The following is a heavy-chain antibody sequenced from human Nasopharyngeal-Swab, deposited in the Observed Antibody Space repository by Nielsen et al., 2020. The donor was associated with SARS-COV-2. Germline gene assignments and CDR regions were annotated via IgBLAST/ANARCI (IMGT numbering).Heavy chain of an antibody. D-gene: IGHD2-21*01. Sequence: SETLSLTCTVSGGSISSYYWSWIRQPPGKRLEWIGYIYYSGSTNYNPSLKSRVTISVDTSKNQFSLKLSSATAADTAVYYCARSYSGSYYYYMDVWGKGTTVTVSS. CDR1: GGSISSYY. CDR2: IYYSGST. CDR3: ARSYSGSYYYYMDV. J-gene: IGHJ6*03. V-gene: IGHV4-59*01.